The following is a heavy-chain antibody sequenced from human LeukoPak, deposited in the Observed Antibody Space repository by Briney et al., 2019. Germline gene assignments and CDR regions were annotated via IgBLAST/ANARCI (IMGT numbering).Heavy chain of an antibody. Sequence: PGGSLRLSCEGSGFTYNDYAMHWVRQVPGKCPEWVSVISSSRDGSKIFYADSVKGRFTISRDNSKNTLYLQMNSLRAEDTAVYYCASDPYGDYYFAYWGQGTLVTVSS. V-gene: IGHV3-NL1*01. CDR1: GFTYNDYA. D-gene: IGHD4-17*01. J-gene: IGHJ4*02. CDR3: ASDPYGDYYFAY. CDR2: ISSSRDGSKI.